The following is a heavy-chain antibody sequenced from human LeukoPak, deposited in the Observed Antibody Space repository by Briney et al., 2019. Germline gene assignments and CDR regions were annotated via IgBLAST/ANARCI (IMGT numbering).Heavy chain of an antibody. D-gene: IGHD3-22*01. CDR1: GGTFSSYA. CDR3: ARDGDYYDSSGYHI. V-gene: IGHV1-69*13. J-gene: IGHJ4*02. Sequence: ASVKVSCKASGGTFSSYAISWVRQAPGRGLEWMGGIIPIFGTANYAQKFQGRVTITAGESTSTAYMELSSLRSEDTAVYYCARDGDYYDSSGYHIWGQGTLVTVSS. CDR2: IIPIFGTA.